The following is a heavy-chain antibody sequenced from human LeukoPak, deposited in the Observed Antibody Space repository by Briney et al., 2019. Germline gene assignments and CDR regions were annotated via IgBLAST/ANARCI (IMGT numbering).Heavy chain of an antibody. J-gene: IGHJ3*02. CDR3: AREAYYYDSSGYPALGAFDI. Sequence: GGSLRLSCAASGFTFSSYAMSWVRQAPGKGLEWVSVIYSGGSTYYADSVKGRFTISRDNSKNTLYLQMNSLRAEDTAVYYCAREAYYYDSSGYPALGAFDIWGQGTMVTVSS. D-gene: IGHD3-22*01. CDR2: IYSGGST. CDR1: GFTFSSYA. V-gene: IGHV3-66*01.